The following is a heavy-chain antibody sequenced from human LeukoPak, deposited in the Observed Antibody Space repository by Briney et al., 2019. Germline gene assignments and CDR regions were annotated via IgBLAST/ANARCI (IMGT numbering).Heavy chain of an antibody. CDR2: IYYSGST. CDR1: GGSISSSSYY. J-gene: IGHJ5*02. D-gene: IGHD6-13*01. CDR3: ARGQQLDLNWFDP. Sequence: SETLSLTCTVSGGSISSSSYYWGWLRQPPGKGLEWLGSIYYSGSTYYNPSRKIRVTISVDTSKNQFSLKLSSVTAADTAVYYCARGQQLDLNWFDPWGQGTLVTGSS. V-gene: IGHV4-39*01.